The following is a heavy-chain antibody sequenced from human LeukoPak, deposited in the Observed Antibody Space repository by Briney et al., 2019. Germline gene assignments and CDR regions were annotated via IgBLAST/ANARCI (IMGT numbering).Heavy chain of an antibody. CDR2: INPDGGGT. Sequence: ASVKVSCKASGYTFTGYYIHWVRQAPGQGLEWMGWINPDGGGTSSAQKFQGRVTMTRDTSISTAYMELNRLRSDDTAVYYCTRAGGGYSSGWGAFDIWGQGTMVTVSS. V-gene: IGHV1-2*02. J-gene: IGHJ3*02. CDR1: GYTFTGYY. D-gene: IGHD5-18*01. CDR3: TRAGGGYSSGWGAFDI.